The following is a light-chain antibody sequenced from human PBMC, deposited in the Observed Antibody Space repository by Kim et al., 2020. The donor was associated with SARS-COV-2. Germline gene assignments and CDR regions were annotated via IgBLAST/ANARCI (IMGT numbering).Light chain of an antibody. V-gene: IGKV1-39*01. CDR1: QSISDY. CDR2: AAS. J-gene: IGKJ4*01. CDR3: QQTYTATLT. Sequence: DIQMTQSPSSLSAFVGDRVTITCRASQSISDYLNWYQHKPGKAPNLLIYAASTLQSGVPSSFAGSGSGTDFTLTITSLPPEDFATYFCQQTYTATLTFGGGTKVDI.